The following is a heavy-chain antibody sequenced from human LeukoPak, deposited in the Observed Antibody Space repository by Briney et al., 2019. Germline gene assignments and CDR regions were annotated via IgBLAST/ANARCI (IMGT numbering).Heavy chain of an antibody. D-gene: IGHD3-10*01. J-gene: IGHJ3*02. CDR2: IRYDGSNK. Sequence: QPGGSLRLSCAASGFTFSSYGMHWVRQAPGKGLEWVAFIRYDGSNKYYADSVRGRFTISRDNSKNTLHLQMNSLRAEDTAVYYCAKDLGELIPFDIWGQGTMVTVSS. CDR3: AKDLGELIPFDI. V-gene: IGHV3-30*02. CDR1: GFTFSSYG.